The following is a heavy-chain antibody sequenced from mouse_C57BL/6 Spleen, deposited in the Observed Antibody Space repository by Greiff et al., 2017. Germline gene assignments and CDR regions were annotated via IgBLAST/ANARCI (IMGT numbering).Heavy chain of an antibody. CDR1: GFTFSSYA. D-gene: IGHD1-1*01. Sequence: DVMLVESGGGLVKPGGSLKLSCAASGFTFSSYAMSWVRQTPEKRLGWVATISDGGSYTSYPDNVKGRFTISRDNAKNNLYLQMSHLKSEDTAMYYCARDRSDYYGSSYWYFDVWGTGTTVTVSS. V-gene: IGHV5-4*01. CDR3: ARDRSDYYGSSYWYFDV. J-gene: IGHJ1*03. CDR2: ISDGGSYT.